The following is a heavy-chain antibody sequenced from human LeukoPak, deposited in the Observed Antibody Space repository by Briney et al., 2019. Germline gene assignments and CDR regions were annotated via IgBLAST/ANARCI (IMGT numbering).Heavy chain of an antibody. J-gene: IGHJ5*02. Sequence: GGSLRLSCTASGFTFRSYSMNWVRQAPGKGLEWVSYISSSSSTIYYADSVRGRFTISRDNARNSLYLQMNSLSAEDTAFYYCTRDALQLTGNYVTRWWFDPWGQGTLVTVSS. CDR1: GFTFRSYS. CDR2: ISSSSSTI. D-gene: IGHD3-9*01. V-gene: IGHV3-48*01. CDR3: TRDALQLTGNYVTRWWFDP.